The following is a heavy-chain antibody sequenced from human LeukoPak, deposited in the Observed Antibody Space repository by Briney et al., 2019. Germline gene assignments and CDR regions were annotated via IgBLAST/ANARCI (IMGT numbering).Heavy chain of an antibody. V-gene: IGHV4-34*01. CDR3: ARGGGLDV. Sequence: SETLSLTCAVYGGSFGGYYWSWIRQPPGKGLEWIGEINHSGSTNYNPSLKSRVTISVDTSKNQFSLKLSSVTAADTAVYYCARGGGLDVWGQGATVTVSS. CDR2: INHSGST. CDR1: GGSFGGYY. J-gene: IGHJ6*02.